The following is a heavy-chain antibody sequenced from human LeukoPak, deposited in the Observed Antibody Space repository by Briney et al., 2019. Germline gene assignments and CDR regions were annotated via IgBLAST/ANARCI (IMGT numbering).Heavy chain of an antibody. CDR1: GFTFSSYS. V-gene: IGHV3-48*01. D-gene: IGHD3-10*01. Sequence: PGGSLRLSCAAPGFTFSSYSMNWVRQAPGKGLEWVSYISSSSSTIYYADSVKGRFTIPRDNAKNSLYLQMNSLRAEDTAVYYCARNLWFGDYWGQGTLVTVSS. CDR3: ARNLWFGDY. CDR2: ISSSSSTI. J-gene: IGHJ4*02.